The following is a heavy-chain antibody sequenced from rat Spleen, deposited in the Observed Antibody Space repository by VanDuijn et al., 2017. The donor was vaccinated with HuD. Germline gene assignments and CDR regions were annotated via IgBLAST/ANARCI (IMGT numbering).Heavy chain of an antibody. D-gene: IGHD1-10*01. Sequence: EVQLQESGPGLVKPSQSLSLTCSVTGYSITSSYRWNWIRKFPGNKLEWMGYINNVGGTNYNPSLKSRISITRDTSKNQFFLQVNSVTTEDTATYYCARDNNYKAYWGQGVMVTVSS. CDR3: ARDNNYKAY. V-gene: IGHV3-3*01. CDR1: GYSITSSYR. J-gene: IGHJ2*01. CDR2: INNVGGT.